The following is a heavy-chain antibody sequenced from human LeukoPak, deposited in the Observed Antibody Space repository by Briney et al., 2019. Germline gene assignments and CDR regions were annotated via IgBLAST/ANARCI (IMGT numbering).Heavy chain of an antibody. V-gene: IGHV3-30*02. J-gene: IGHJ4*02. CDR3: AKDKWELLRGLDY. D-gene: IGHD1-26*01. CDR1: GFTFSSYG. CDR2: IRYDGGNK. Sequence: GGSLRLSCAASGFTFSSYGMHWVRQAPGKGLEGVAFIRYDGGNKYYADSVKGRFTISRDNSKNTLYLQMNSLRAEDTAVYYCAKDKWELLRGLDYWGQGTLVTVSS.